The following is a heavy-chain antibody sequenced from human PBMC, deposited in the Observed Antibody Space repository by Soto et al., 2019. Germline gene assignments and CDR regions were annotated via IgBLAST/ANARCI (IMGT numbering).Heavy chain of an antibody. CDR1: AFSFSIYS. V-gene: IGHV3-21*01. CDR2: ISSSSSYI. Sequence: GGSLRLSCAASAFSFSIYSMTWVRQAPGKGLEWVSSISSSSSYIYYADSVKGQFTISRDNAKNSLYLQMNSLRAEDTAVYYCARDLESYGDQTGLSYWGQGTLVTVSS. D-gene: IGHD4-17*01. J-gene: IGHJ4*02. CDR3: ARDLESYGDQTGLSY.